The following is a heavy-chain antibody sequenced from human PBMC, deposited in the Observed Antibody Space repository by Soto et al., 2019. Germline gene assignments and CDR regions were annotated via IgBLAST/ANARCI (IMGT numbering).Heavy chain of an antibody. V-gene: IGHV1-18*01. D-gene: IGHD3-9*01. Sequence: QVQLVQSGGEVKKPGASAKVSCKASGYTFSNSGISWVRQAPGQGLEWMGWISTDNGSTKYAQNLQGRVTMTTDTTTNKAYMELRSLRYDDTAVYYCTRDAKYYDIMTGYFVNDYWGQGTLVTVSS. CDR1: GYTFSNSG. CDR3: TRDAKYYDIMTGYFVNDY. CDR2: ISTDNGST. J-gene: IGHJ4*02.